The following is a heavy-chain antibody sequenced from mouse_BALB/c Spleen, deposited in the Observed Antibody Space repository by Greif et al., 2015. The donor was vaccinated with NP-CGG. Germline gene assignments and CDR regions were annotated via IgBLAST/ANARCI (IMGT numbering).Heavy chain of an antibody. CDR1: GYTFTSCW. CDR3: ATYDGYYFDY. Sequence: QVQLQQSGAELAKPGASVKMSCKATGYTFTSCWMHWVKQRPGQGLEWIGYINPSTGYTEYNQKFKDKATLTADKSSSTAYMQLSSLTSEDSAVYYCATYDGYYFDYWGQGTTLTVSS. V-gene: IGHV1-7*01. J-gene: IGHJ2*01. CDR2: INPSTGYT. D-gene: IGHD2-3*01.